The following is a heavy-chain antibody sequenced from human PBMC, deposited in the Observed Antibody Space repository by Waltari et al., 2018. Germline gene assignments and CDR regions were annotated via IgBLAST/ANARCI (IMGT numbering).Heavy chain of an antibody. CDR2: IYIGGST. Sequence: EVQLVESGGGLIQPGGSLRLSCAASGFTVSSNYMSWVRQAPGKGLEWVSVIYIGGSTYYADSVKGRFTISRDNAKNTLYLQMNSLRAEDTAVYYCAREGDGDANWFDPWGQGTLVTVSS. J-gene: IGHJ5*02. CDR3: AREGDGDANWFDP. D-gene: IGHD4-17*01. V-gene: IGHV3-53*01. CDR1: GFTVSSNY.